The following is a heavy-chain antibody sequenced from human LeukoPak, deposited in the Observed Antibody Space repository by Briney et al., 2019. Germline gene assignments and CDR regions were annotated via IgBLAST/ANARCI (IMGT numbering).Heavy chain of an antibody. J-gene: IGHJ4*02. CDR1: GGSISSSSYY. V-gene: IGHV4-39*01. CDR2: IYYSGST. CDR3: ARPPGYSSGWYYFDY. Sequence: PSETLSLTCTVSGGSISSSSYYWGWIRQPPGKGLEWIGSIYYSGSTYYNPSLKSRVTISVDTSKNQFSLKLSSVTAADTAVYYCARPPGYSSGWYYFDYWGQGTLVTVSS. D-gene: IGHD6-19*01.